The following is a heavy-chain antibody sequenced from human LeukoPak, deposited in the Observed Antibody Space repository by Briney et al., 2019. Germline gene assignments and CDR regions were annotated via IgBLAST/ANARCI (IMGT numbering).Heavy chain of an antibody. J-gene: IGHJ5*02. V-gene: IGHV3-53*04. D-gene: IGHD6-6*01. CDR1: GFTVSSNY. CDR2: IYSGGST. Sequence: GGSLRLSCAASGFTVSSNYMSWVRQAPGKGLEWVSVIYSGGSTYYADSVKGRFTISRHNSKNTLYLQKNSLRAEDTAVYYCARDLAAARGNWFDPWGQGTLVTVSS. CDR3: ARDLAAARGNWFDP.